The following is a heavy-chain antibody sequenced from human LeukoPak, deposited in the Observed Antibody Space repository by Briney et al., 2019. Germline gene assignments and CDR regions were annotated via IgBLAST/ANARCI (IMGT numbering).Heavy chain of an antibody. CDR3: ARWYSSSWYFDY. CDR2: IYYSGST. V-gene: IGHV4-39*01. J-gene: IGHJ4*02. D-gene: IGHD6-13*01. CDR1: GGSISSSSYY. Sequence: SETLSLTCTVSGGSISSSSYYWGWIRQPPGKGLEWIGSIYYSGSTCYNPSLKSRVTISVDTSKNQFSLKLSSVTAADTAVYYCARWYSSSWYFDYWGQGTLVTVSS.